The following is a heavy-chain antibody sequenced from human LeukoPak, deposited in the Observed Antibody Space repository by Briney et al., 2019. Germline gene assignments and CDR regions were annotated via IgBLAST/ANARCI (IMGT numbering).Heavy chain of an antibody. V-gene: IGHV4-31*03. J-gene: IGHJ6*03. Sequence: SETLSLTCSVSGGSMNSGGYYWSSIRHHPGKGLEWIGYIYYSGSTYYNPSLKSRVTISVDTSENQFSLKLSSVTAADTAVYYCARELIVPDGGGYYYYYMDVWGKGTTVTVSS. D-gene: IGHD2-2*01. CDR2: IYYSGST. CDR3: ARELIVPDGGGYYYYYMDV. CDR1: GGSMNSGGYY.